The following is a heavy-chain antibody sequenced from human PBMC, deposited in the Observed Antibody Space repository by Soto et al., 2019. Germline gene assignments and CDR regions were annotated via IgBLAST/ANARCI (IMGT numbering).Heavy chain of an antibody. J-gene: IGHJ4*02. V-gene: IGHV4-34*01. CDR1: GGSFSGYY. CDR2: INHSGST. CDR3: ARGPSDIVVVPAASRFDY. D-gene: IGHD2-2*01. Sequence: PSETLSLTCAVYGGSFSGYYWSWIRQPPGKGLEWIGEINHSGSTNYNPSLKSRVTISVDTSKNQFSLKLSSVTAADTAVYYCARGPSDIVVVPAASRFDYWGQGTRVTVAS.